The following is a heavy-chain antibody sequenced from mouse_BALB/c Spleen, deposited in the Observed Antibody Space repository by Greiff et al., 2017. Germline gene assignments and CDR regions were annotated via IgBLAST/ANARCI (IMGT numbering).Heavy chain of an antibody. CDR2: INPYNDGT. Sequence: VQLQQSGPELVKPGASVKMSCKASGYTFTSYVMHWVKQKPGQGLEWIGYINPYNDGTKYNEKFKGKATLTSDKSSSTAYMELSSLTSEDSAVYYCARWGYYGSSYYAMDYWGQGTSVTVSS. D-gene: IGHD1-1*01. CDR1: GYTFTSYV. J-gene: IGHJ4*01. V-gene: IGHV1-14*01. CDR3: ARWGYYGSSYYAMDY.